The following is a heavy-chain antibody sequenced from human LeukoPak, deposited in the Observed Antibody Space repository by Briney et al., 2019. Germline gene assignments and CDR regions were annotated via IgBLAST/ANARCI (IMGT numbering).Heavy chain of an antibody. Sequence: GGSLRLSCAASGFTFSGTWMHWVRQPPGKGLVWVARITSDGISTTYAESVKGRFTISRDNAKNTLYLQMNSLRAEDTAVYYCARDWYHAIDYWGQGALVSVSS. V-gene: IGHV3-74*03. D-gene: IGHD2-2*01. CDR1: GFTFSGTW. CDR2: ITSDGIST. CDR3: ARDWYHAIDY. J-gene: IGHJ4*02.